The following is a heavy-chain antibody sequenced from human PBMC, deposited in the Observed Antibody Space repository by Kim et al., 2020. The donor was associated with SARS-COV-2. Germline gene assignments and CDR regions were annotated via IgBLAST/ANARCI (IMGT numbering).Heavy chain of an antibody. D-gene: IGHD3-10*01. Sequence: GGSLRLSCAASGFTFSSYWMSWVRQAPGKGLEWVANIKQDGSEKYYVDSVKGRFTISRDNAKNSLYLQMNSLRAEDTAVYYCAREGSGNNYYYMDVWGKGTTVTVSS. CDR1: GFTFSSYW. J-gene: IGHJ6*03. V-gene: IGHV3-7*01. CDR2: IKQDGSEK. CDR3: AREGSGNNYYYMDV.